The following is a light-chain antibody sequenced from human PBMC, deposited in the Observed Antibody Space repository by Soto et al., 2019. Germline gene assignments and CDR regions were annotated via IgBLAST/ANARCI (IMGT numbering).Light chain of an antibody. CDR3: QQYNSYSPWT. J-gene: IGKJ1*01. Sequence: DIQMTQSPSTLSASLGDRVTITCRAGQSISSGLAWYQQKPGKAPKVLIYDASSLQSGVPSRFSGSGSGTEFTLTISSLQPEDFAIYYCQQYNSYSPWTFGQGTKVDIK. CDR1: QSISSG. CDR2: DAS. V-gene: IGKV1-5*01.